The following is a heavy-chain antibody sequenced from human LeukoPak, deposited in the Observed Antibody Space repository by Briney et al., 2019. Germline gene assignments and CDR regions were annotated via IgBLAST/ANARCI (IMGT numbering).Heavy chain of an antibody. V-gene: IGHV4-39*07. CDR3: ARTPGIAAAGTANSNWFDP. Sequence: SETLSLTCTVSGDSISSANYYWGWVRQPPGKGLEWIGSIYFSGSTYYNPSLKSRVTISVETSKVQFSLKLSSVTAADTAVYYCARTPGIAAAGTANSNWFDPWGQGTLVTVSS. CDR2: IYFSGST. CDR1: GDSISSANYY. J-gene: IGHJ5*02. D-gene: IGHD6-13*01.